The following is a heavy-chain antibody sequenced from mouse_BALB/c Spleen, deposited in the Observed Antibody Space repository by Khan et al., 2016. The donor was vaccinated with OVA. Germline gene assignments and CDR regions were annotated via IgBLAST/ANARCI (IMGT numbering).Heavy chain of an antibody. CDR3: EREIRFYYGNSYGYFDV. CDR2: ITYSGSS. CDR1: GYSITSDYA. D-gene: IGHD1-1*01. V-gene: IGHV3-2*02. Sequence: EVQLVESGPGLVKPSQSLSLTCSVTGYSITSDYAWNWIRQFPGNKLEWMGYITYSGSSNYNQSLKSRISFTRDTSKNQFFLQLNSVTTEDTATYYDEREIRFYYGNSYGYFDVWGAGTTVTVSS. J-gene: IGHJ1*01.